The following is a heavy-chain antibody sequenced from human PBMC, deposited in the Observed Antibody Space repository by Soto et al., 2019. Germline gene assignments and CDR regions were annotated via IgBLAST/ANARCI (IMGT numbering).Heavy chain of an antibody. CDR3: ARLAYCGGDCYYYFDY. D-gene: IGHD2-21*02. CDR2: IIPIFGTA. J-gene: IGHJ4*02. V-gene: IGHV1-69*01. CDR1: GGTFSSYA. Sequence: QVQLVQSGAEVKKPGSSVKVSCKASGGTFSSYAISWVRQAPGQGLEWMGGIIPIFGTANYAQKFQGRVTITADESTSRAYMELSSLRSEDTAVYYCARLAYCGGDCYYYFDYWGQGTLVTVSS.